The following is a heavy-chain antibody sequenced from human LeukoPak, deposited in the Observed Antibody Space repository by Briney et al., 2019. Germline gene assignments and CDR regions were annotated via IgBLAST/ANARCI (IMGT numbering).Heavy chain of an antibody. Sequence: GGSLRLSCAASVFTFSSFGMNWVRQAPGKGLEWVSYISDSSSITYYADSVKGRFTISRDNAKNSLSLQLNSLRDEDTAVYFCAKVIRGGYGMDVWGQGTTVTVSS. D-gene: IGHD3-10*01. CDR2: ISDSSSIT. V-gene: IGHV3-48*02. CDR3: AKVIRGGYGMDV. J-gene: IGHJ6*02. CDR1: VFTFSSFG.